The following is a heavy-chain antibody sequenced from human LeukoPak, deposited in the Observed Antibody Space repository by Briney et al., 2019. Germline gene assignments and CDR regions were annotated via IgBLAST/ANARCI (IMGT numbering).Heavy chain of an antibody. D-gene: IGHD1-1*01. CDR3: AAVRDSTGLYYFDY. V-gene: IGHV4-31*03. Sequence: KTSETLSLTCTVSGCSISSGGYYWSWLRQHPGKGLEWTGYSYYSASTYYNPSLKSRVTTTVNTSNNQFSLKLSPVTAAETTDTYCAAVRDSTGLYYFDYWGQGTLVTVSS. CDR2: SYYSAST. CDR1: GCSISSGGYY. J-gene: IGHJ4*02.